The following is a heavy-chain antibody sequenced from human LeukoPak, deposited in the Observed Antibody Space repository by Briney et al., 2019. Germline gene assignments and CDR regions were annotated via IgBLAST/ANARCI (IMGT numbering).Heavy chain of an antibody. V-gene: IGHV3-11*04. CDR1: GFTFSGSY. CDR3: ARGAGRGGGV. Sequence: GGSLRLSCAASGFTFSGSYMSWIRQAPGKGLEWVSYISGSGADISYADSVKGRITISRDNAKNSLYLQMNSPRAEDTVVYYCARGAGRGGGVWGQGTLVTVSS. D-gene: IGHD2-15*01. CDR2: ISGSGADI. J-gene: IGHJ4*02.